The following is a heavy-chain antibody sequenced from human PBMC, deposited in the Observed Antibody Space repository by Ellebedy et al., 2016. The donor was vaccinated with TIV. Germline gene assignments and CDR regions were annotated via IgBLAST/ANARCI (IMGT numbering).Heavy chain of an antibody. D-gene: IGHD4-23*01. J-gene: IGHJ4*02. Sequence: PGGSLRLSCAPSGFPVSSNYMTWVRQVPGKGLEWVSVIYSGGSTYYADSVKGRFTISRDNSKNTLYLQMNSLRGEDTAVYYRARDPYGGNLLVYWGQGTLVTVSS. CDR1: GFPVSSNY. CDR2: IYSGGST. V-gene: IGHV3-53*01. CDR3: ARDPYGGNLLVY.